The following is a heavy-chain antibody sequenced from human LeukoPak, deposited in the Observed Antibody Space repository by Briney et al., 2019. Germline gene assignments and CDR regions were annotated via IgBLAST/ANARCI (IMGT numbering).Heavy chain of an antibody. CDR2: ISYDGSNK. CDR1: GFTFSSYA. J-gene: IGHJ4*02. CDR3: AKDQQAAGNVFDY. V-gene: IGHV3-30-3*01. Sequence: GGSLRLSCAASGFTFSSYAMHWVRQAPGKGLEWVAVISYDGSNKYYADSVKGRFTISRDNSKNTLYLQMNSLRAEDTAVYYCAKDQQAAGNVFDYWGQGTLVTVSS. D-gene: IGHD6-13*01.